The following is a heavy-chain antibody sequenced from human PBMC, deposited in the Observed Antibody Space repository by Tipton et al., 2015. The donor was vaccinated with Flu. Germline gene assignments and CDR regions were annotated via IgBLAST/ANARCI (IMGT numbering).Heavy chain of an antibody. D-gene: IGHD5/OR15-5a*01. CDR1: GDSIGSDYY. CDR3: AKVIPEKVSGLDS. Sequence: LSLTCSVSGDSIGSDYYWGWIRQPPGKGLEWLGNIHRSGNTYYNSSLKSRVTISLDKSKNQFSLRLVSMTATDTAVYYCAKVIPEKVSGLDSWGQGTLVTVSS. CDR2: IHRSGNT. J-gene: IGHJ4*02. V-gene: IGHV4-38-2*02.